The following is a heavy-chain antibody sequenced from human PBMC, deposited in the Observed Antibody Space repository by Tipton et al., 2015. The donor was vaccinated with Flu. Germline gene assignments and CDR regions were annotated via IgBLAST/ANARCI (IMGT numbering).Heavy chain of an antibody. CDR2: ISAYNGNT. CDR3: ARVDYYDSSGYSCVDAFDV. D-gene: IGHD3-22*01. Sequence: QLVQSGAEVKKPGASVKVSCKASGYTFTSYGISWVRQAPGQGLEWMGWISAYNGNTNYAQKLQGRVTMTTDTSTSSAYMELMSLRSDDTAVYYCARVDYYDSSGYSCVDAFDVGGQGTMVTVSS. V-gene: IGHV1-18*01. J-gene: IGHJ3*01. CDR1: GYTFTSYG.